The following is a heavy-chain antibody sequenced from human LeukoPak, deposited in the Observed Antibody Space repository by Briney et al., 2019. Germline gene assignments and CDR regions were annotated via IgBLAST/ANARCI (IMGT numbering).Heavy chain of an antibody. V-gene: IGHV3-66*01. D-gene: IGHD3-3*01. Sequence: GGSLRLSCAASGFTVSNNYMTWVRQAPGKGLEWVSVIYSGGTTYYADSVKGRFTISRDNSKNTLYLQMNSLRAEDTAVYYCARDLLEWYFDYWGQGTLVTVSS. CDR3: ARDLLEWYFDY. J-gene: IGHJ4*02. CDR1: GFTVSNNY. CDR2: IYSGGTT.